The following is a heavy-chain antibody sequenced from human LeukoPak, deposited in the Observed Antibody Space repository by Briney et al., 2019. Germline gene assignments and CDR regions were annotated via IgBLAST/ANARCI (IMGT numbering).Heavy chain of an antibody. Sequence: GESLKISCKGSGYSFTSYWIGWVRQMPGKGLEWMGIICPGDSDTRYSPSFQGQVTISADKSISTAYLQWSSLKASDTAMYYCARHESYCSSTSCYMGWFDPWGQGTLVTVSS. V-gene: IGHV5-51*01. D-gene: IGHD2-2*02. CDR1: GYSFTSYW. CDR2: ICPGDSDT. CDR3: ARHESYCSSTSCYMGWFDP. J-gene: IGHJ5*02.